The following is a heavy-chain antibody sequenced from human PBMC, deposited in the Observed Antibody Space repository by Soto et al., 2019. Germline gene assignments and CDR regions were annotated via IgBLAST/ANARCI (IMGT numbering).Heavy chain of an antibody. CDR2: IRSKAYGGTT. J-gene: IGHJ6*03. CDR3: TRPLGYCSSTSCYYYMDV. Sequence: PGGPMRVSRTAAGLTSGDYAVSWFSKEPGKGLEWVGFIRSKAYGGTTEYAASVKGRFTISRDDSKSIAYLQMNSLKTEDTAVYYCTRPLGYCSSTSCYYYMDVWGKGTTVTVSS. D-gene: IGHD2-2*01. V-gene: IGHV3-49*03. CDR1: GLTSGDYA.